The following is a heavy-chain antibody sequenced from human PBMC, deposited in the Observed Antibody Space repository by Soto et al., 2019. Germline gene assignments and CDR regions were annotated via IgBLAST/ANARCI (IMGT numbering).Heavy chain of an antibody. CDR2: LNQDGSEK. J-gene: IGHJ4*02. CDR3: ARDKFSGTYYVKGVTYLFDY. Sequence: GSLRLSCAASGSTFTDYWMSWVRQAPGKGLEWVANLNQDGSEKNCVDSVKGRFTISRDNAKNSVYLQLNSLSAEDTAVYYCARDKFSGTYYVKGVTYLFDYWGQGALVTVSS. D-gene: IGHD1-26*01. V-gene: IGHV3-7*03. CDR1: GSTFTDYW.